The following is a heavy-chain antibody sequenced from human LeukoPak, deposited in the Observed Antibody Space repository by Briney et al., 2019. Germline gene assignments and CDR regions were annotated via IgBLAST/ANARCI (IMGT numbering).Heavy chain of an antibody. CDR3: AKDGGLWVSAHWGDS. V-gene: IGHV3-23*01. D-gene: IGHD7-27*01. Sequence: GGSLRLSCTASGFTFSSYTLTWVRQAPGKGLKWVSTITTGDGNTYYADSVKGRFTVSRDDSKNTLYLQMNSLRAEDTAVYYCAKDGGLWVSAHWGDSWGRGTLVTVSS. J-gene: IGHJ4*02. CDR2: ITTGDGNT. CDR1: GFTFSSYT.